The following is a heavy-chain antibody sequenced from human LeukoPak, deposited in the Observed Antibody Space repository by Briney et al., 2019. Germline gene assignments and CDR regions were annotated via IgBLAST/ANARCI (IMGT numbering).Heavy chain of an antibody. CDR3: TRDSGAERRYFDL. V-gene: IGHV3-74*01. CDR2: IDGDGGNP. CDR1: GFTFDTYL. D-gene: IGHD7-27*01. Sequence: GGSLRLSCVASGFTFDTYLMDWVRQAPGKGPAWVSRIDGDGGNPSYADSVKGRFTISRDNAKNTLYLQMNSLRAEDTAVYYCTRDSGAERRYFDLWGRGTLVTVSS. J-gene: IGHJ2*01.